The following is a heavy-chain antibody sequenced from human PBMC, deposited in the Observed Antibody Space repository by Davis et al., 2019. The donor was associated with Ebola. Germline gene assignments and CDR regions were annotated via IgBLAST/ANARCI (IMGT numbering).Heavy chain of an antibody. D-gene: IGHD3-10*01. V-gene: IGHV1-18*01. J-gene: IGHJ4*02. CDR3: ARDPASLYYYGSGSYGDY. CDR2: ISAYNGNT. Sequence: ASVKVSCKASGYTFTSYGISWVRQAPGQGLEWMGWISAYNGNTNYAQKLQGRVTMTTDTSTSKASLELRSLRSDETAVYYCARDPASLYYYGSGSYGDYWGQGTLVTVSS. CDR1: GYTFTSYG.